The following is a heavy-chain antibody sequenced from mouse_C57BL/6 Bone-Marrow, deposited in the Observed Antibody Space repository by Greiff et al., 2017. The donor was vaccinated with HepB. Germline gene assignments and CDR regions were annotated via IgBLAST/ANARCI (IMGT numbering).Heavy chain of an antibody. J-gene: IGHJ3*01. CDR2: ISSGSSTI. CDR1: GFTFSDYG. D-gene: IGHD2-13*01. CDR3: ARGDYWFAY. V-gene: IGHV5-17*01. Sequence: DVKLQESGGGLVKPGGSLKLSCAASGFTFSDYGMHWVRQAPEKGLEWVAYISSGSSTIYYADTVKGRFTISRDNAKNTLFLQMTSLRSEDTAMYYCARGDYWFAYWGQGTLVTVSA.